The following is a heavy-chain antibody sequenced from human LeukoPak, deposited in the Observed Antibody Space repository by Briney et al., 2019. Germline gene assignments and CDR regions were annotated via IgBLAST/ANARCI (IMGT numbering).Heavy chain of an antibody. CDR2: IYYSGST. J-gene: IGHJ3*02. D-gene: IGHD3-22*01. CDR3: ARRPTMRVGKGASDI. V-gene: IGHV4-39*01. CDR1: GGSIGSSCYY. Sequence: AETLSLACTVSGGSIGSSCYYSAWLRQPPGKGRAWYGSIYYSGSTYYNPSNKSRVTISVDTSKNQFSLKLSSVTAADTAVYYCARRPTMRVGKGASDIWGKEPMVTVS.